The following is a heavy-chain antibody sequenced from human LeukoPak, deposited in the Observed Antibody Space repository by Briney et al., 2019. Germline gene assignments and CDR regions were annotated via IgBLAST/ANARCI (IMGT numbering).Heavy chain of an antibody. CDR1: GGSFSGYY. CDR3: ARFPRDYTDDSSGYRDSFDY. Sequence: SETLSLTCAVYGGSFSGYYWSWIRQPPGKGLEWIGKINHSGSTNYNPSLKSRVTISVDTSKNQFSLKLSSVTAADTAVYYCARFPRDYTDDSSGYRDSFDYWGQGTLVTVSS. J-gene: IGHJ4*02. CDR2: INHSGST. V-gene: IGHV4-34*01. D-gene: IGHD3-22*01.